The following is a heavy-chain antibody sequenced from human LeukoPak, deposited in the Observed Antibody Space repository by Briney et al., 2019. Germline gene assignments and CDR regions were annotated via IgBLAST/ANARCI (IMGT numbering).Heavy chain of an antibody. CDR2: INPDGNKK. CDR1: GLTFSSSW. J-gene: IGHJ4*02. D-gene: IGHD3-16*01. CDR3: ARDLAYGRLVY. V-gene: IGHV3-7*01. Sequence: PGGSLRLSCAVSGLTFSSSWMDWVRQAPGKGLEWVASINPDGNKKYSADSVKGRFTISRDNAENSLYLQMNSLRVEDTAFYYCARDLAYGRLVYWGQGMLVTVSS.